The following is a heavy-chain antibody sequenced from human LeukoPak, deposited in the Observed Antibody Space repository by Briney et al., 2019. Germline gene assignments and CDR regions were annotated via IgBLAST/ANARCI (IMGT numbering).Heavy chain of an antibody. CDR1: GLTFGSYG. J-gene: IGHJ4*02. V-gene: IGHV3-23*01. CDR2: INGSGGST. Sequence: GGTLRLSCAASGLTFGSYGMSWVRQAPGKGLEWVSAINGSGGSTYYADSVKGRFTISRDNSKNTLYLQMNSLRAEDTAVYYCAKVARRIGNPLSYFDYWGQGTLVTVSS. D-gene: IGHD2/OR15-2a*01. CDR3: AKVARRIGNPLSYFDY.